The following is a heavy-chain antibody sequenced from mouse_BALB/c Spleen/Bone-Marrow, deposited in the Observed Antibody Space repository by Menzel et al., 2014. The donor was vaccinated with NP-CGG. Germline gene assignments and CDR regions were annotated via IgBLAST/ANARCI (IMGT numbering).Heavy chain of an antibody. CDR2: ISDGGGST. V-gene: IGHV5-12*02. CDR3: ARQGYDVAMDY. CDR1: GFTFSDYY. J-gene: IGHJ4*01. Sequence: EVQLVESGGGLVQPGGSLKLSCATSGFTFSDYYMFWVRQTPEKRLEWVAYISDGGGSTYYPDTVKGRSTISRDNAKNTLYLQMSRLKSEDTAMYYCARQGYDVAMDYWGQGTSVAVSS. D-gene: IGHD2-14*01.